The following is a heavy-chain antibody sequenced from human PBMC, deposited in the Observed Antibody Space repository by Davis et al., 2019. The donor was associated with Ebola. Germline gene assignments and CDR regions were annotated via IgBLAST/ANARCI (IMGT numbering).Heavy chain of an antibody. CDR2: IFPDDSDA. CDR1: GYGFTNYW. V-gene: IGHV5-51*01. CDR3: ARQGTTSWDS. D-gene: IGHD2-2*01. J-gene: IGHJ4*02. Sequence: KVSCKGSGYGFTNYWIGWVRQMPGKGLEWMGFIFPDDSDATYSPSFQGQVTFSVDKSIRTAYLHWNSLKASDTATYYCARQGTTSWDSWGPGTLVTVSS.